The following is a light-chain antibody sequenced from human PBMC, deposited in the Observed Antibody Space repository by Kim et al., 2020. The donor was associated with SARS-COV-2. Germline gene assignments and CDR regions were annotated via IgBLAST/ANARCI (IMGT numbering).Light chain of an antibody. V-gene: IGKV1-6*01. J-gene: IGKJ1*01. CDR3: LQDYNYPWT. CDR2: DAS. CDR1: QGIRND. Sequence: AIQMTQSPSSLSASVGDRVTITCRASQGIRNDLTWYQQKPGKAPKLLIYDASNLQSGVPSRFSGSGSGTDFTLTISSLKPEDFATYYCLQDYNYPWTFGQGTKVDIK.